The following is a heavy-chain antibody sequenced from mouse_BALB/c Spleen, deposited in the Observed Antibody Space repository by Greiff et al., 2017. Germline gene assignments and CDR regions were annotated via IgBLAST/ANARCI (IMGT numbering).Heavy chain of an antibody. CDR1: GFTFNTYA. J-gene: IGHJ4*01. CDR3: VRLYDGYYEVMDY. V-gene: IGHV10-1*02. CDR2: IRSKSNNYAT. D-gene: IGHD2-3*01. Sequence: EVMLVESGGGLVQPKGSLKLSCAASGFTFNTYAMNWVRQAPGKGLEWVARIRSKSNNYATYYADSVKDRFTISRDDSQSMLYLQMNNLKTEDTAMYYCVRLYDGYYEVMDYWGQGTSVTVSS.